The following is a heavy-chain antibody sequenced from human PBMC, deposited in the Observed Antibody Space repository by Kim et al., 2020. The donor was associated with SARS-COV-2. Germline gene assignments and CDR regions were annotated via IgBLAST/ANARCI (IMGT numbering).Heavy chain of an antibody. CDR1: GGSISSSSYY. CDR2: IYYSGST. V-gene: IGHV4-39*01. CDR3: AQYYYGSGSYYNLSYYYYGMDV. D-gene: IGHD3-10*01. Sequence: SETLSLTCTVSGGSISSSSYYWGWIRQPPGKGLEWIGSIYYSGSTYYNPSLKSRVTISVDTSKNQFSLKLSSVTAADTAVYYCAQYYYGSGSYYNLSYYYYGMDVWGQGTTVTVSS. J-gene: IGHJ6*02.